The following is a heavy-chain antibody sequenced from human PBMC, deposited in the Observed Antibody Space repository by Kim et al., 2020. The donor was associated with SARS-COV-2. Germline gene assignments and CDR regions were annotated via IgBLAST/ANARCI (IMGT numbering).Heavy chain of an antibody. D-gene: IGHD3-16*02. J-gene: IGHJ5*02. V-gene: IGHV3-74*01. CDR1: GFNLRNYW. CDR2: INSDGGGT. Sequence: GGSLRLSCAASGFNLRNYWMHWVRQAPGKGLVWVSRINSDGGGTAYADSVKGRFTISRDNANNMLYLEMNSLRAEDTAVYYCARDAIYVTGSDPLDLWGQGSPVTVSS. CDR3: ARDAIYVTGSDPLDL.